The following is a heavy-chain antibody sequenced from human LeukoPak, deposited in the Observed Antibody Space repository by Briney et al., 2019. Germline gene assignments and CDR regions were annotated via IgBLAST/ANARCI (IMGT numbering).Heavy chain of an antibody. CDR3: ARALRSEDAFDI. Sequence: QSGGSLILSCAASGFTVSSNYMSWVRQAPGKGLEWVSDISSSGSTIYYADSVKGRFTISRDNAKNSLYLQMNSLRAEDTAVYYCARALRSEDAFDIWGQGTMVTVSS. J-gene: IGHJ3*02. CDR2: ISSSGSTI. CDR1: GFTVSSNY. D-gene: IGHD1-14*01. V-gene: IGHV3-48*03.